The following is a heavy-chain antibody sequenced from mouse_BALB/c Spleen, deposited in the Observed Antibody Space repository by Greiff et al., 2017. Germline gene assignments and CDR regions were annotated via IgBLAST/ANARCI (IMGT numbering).Heavy chain of an antibody. V-gene: IGHV10-1*02. CDR2: IRSKSNNYAT. CDR3: VREGVYYYGSSPDWFAY. Sequence: EVKVVESGGGLVQPKGSLKLSCAASGFTFNTYAMNWVRQAPGKGLEWVARIRSKSNNYATYYADSVKDRFTISRDDSQSMLYLQMNNLKTEDTAMYYCVREGVYYYGSSPDWFAYWGQGTLVTVSA. J-gene: IGHJ3*01. CDR1: GFTFNTYA. D-gene: IGHD1-1*01.